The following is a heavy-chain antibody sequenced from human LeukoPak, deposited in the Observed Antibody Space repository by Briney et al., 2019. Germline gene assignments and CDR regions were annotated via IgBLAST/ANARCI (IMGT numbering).Heavy chain of an antibody. CDR2: IYHSGST. Sequence: PSGTLSLTCAVSGGSISSSNWWSWVRQPPGKGLEWIGEIYHSGSTNYNPSLKSRVTISVDKSKNQFSLKLSSVTAADTAVYYCARNRVMVRGVINYYYGMDVWGQGTTVTVSS. CDR3: ARNRVMVRGVINYYYGMDV. J-gene: IGHJ6*02. V-gene: IGHV4-4*02. D-gene: IGHD3-10*01. CDR1: GGSISSSNW.